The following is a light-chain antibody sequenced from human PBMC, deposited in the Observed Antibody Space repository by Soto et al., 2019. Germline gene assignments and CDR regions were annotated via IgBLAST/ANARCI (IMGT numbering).Light chain of an antibody. CDR3: QQYGSSPPYT. Sequence: GXXXXLSCRASQSXSSNXLAWYQQKPGQAPRLLIYGASSRATGIPDRFSGSGSGTDFTLTISRLEPEDFAVYYCQQYGSSPPYTFGQGTKLEIK. V-gene: IGKV3-20*01. CDR1: QSXSSNX. J-gene: IGKJ2*01. CDR2: GAS.